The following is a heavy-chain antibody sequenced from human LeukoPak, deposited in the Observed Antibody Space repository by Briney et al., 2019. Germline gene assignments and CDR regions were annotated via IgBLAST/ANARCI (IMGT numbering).Heavy chain of an antibody. D-gene: IGHD2-2*01. CDR3: ARAVTSSRANDY. J-gene: IGHJ4*02. CDR1: GFTFSSYW. CDR2: IRQDGNEK. Sequence: PGGSLRPSCGASGFTFSSYWMSWVRQAPGKGLEWVANIRQDGNEKYYVDSVKGRFTISRDNAMNSLYLQMNSLRAEDTAIYYCARAVTSSRANDYWAREPWSPSPQ. V-gene: IGHV3-7*04.